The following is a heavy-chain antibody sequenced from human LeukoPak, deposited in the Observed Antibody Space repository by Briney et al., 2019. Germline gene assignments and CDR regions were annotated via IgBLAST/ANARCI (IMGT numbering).Heavy chain of an antibody. J-gene: IGHJ6*02. D-gene: IGHD1-26*01. CDR3: AREGSVSRYSYYGIDV. Sequence: PSETLSLTCTVSGYSISSGYYWGWIRQPPGKGLEWIGSIYHSGSTYYNPSLKSRVTISVDTSKNQFSLKLNSVTAADTAVYYCAREGSVSRYSYYGIDVWGQGTTVTVSS. CDR1: GYSISSGYY. CDR2: IYHSGST. V-gene: IGHV4-38-2*02.